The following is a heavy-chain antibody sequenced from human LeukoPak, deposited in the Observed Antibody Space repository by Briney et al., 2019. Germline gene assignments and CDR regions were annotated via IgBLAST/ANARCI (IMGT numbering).Heavy chain of an antibody. CDR2: IYYSGST. Sequence: SLTLSLTCTVSGGSISSGDYYWSWIRQPPGKGLEWIGYIYYSGSTYYNPSLKSRVTISVDTSKNQFSLKLSSVTAADTAVYYCARAPYYYDSSGYPFDYWGQGTLVTVSS. J-gene: IGHJ4*02. V-gene: IGHV4-30-4*08. CDR3: ARAPYYYDSSGYPFDY. CDR1: GGSISSGDYY. D-gene: IGHD3-22*01.